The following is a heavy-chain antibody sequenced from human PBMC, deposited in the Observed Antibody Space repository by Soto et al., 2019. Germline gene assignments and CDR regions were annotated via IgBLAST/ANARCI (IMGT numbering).Heavy chain of an antibody. CDR3: ARADYHSSSGYHLDY. V-gene: IGHV1-46*01. J-gene: IGHJ4*02. D-gene: IGHD3-22*01. CDR1: GYPFTNFY. Sequence: QVQVAQSGAEVKRPGASVKVSCWASGYPFTNFYIHWVRQAPGQGLEWMGIINPSGGSTAYAQKFLGRVTMTRDTSTSRVYMEVSRLRSEGTAVYYCARADYHSSSGYHLDYWGQGTLVTVSS. CDR2: INPSGGST.